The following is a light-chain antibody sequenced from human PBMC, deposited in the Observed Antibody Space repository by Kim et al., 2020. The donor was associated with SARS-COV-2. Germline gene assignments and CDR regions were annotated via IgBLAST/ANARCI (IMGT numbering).Light chain of an antibody. CDR2: RNS. Sequence: QNTTPAGTGNSTNVGNQGAAWLQQHQGHPPKRLSYRNSNRPPGISERLAASRSGNTASLTITGLQPEDVADYDCSAWDSSLSAWVFGGGTQLTVL. CDR3: SAWDSSLSAWV. J-gene: IGLJ3*02. V-gene: IGLV10-54*01. CDR1: STNVGNQG.